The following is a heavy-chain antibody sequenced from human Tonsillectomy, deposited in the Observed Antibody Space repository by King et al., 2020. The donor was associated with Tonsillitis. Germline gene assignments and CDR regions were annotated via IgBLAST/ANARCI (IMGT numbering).Heavy chain of an antibody. CDR1: GGFIRSGGYS. CDR3: ARSGGISLPFDY. Sequence: QLQESGPGLVKPSQTLSLTCAVSGGFIRSGGYSWNWIRQPPGKGLEWIGYIYHSGSTHYNSSFKTRVTISVDTSKNKFALKLTSLTAADTAVYYCARSGGISLPFDYWGQGSLVTVSS. D-gene: IGHD2-15*01. CDR2: IYHSGST. V-gene: IGHV4-30-4*07. J-gene: IGHJ4*02.